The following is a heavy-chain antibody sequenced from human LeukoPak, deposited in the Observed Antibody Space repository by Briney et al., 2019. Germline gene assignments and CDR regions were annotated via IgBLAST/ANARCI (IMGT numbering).Heavy chain of an antibody. D-gene: IGHD6-19*01. Sequence: PGGSLRLSCAASGFTFSSYAMHWVRQAPGKGLEWVAVISYDGSNKYYADSVKGRFTISRDNSKNTLYLQMNSLRAEDTAVYYCARTAVAGENAFDIWGQGTMVTVSS. CDR2: ISYDGSNK. CDR1: GFTFSSYA. V-gene: IGHV3-30-3*01. CDR3: ARTAVAGENAFDI. J-gene: IGHJ3*02.